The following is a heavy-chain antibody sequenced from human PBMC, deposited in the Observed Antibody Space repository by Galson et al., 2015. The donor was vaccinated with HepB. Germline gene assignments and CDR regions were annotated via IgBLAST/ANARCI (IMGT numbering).Heavy chain of an antibody. J-gene: IGHJ3*02. CDR2: IDPSDSYK. Sequence: QSGAEVKKPGESLRISCKGSGYNFSRYWISWVRQTPGKGLEWMGRIDPSDSYKKYSPSFQGHVTISADKSISTAYLQWISLRAPDTGVYYCARHGGSGVHDAFDIWGQGTMVTVSS. CDR1: GYNFSRYW. V-gene: IGHV5-10-1*01. CDR3: ARHGGSGVHDAFDI. D-gene: IGHD3-16*01.